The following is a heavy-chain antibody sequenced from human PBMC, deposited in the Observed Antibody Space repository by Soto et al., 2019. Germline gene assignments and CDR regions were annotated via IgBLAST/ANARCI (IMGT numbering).Heavy chain of an antibody. J-gene: IGHJ5*02. CDR3: ARILRECSSSWSWFDP. Sequence: SETLSLTCTVSGGSISSSSYYWGWIRQPPGKGLEWIGSIYYSGSTYYNPSLKSRVTISVDTSKNQFSLKLSSVTAAGTAVYYCARILRECSSSWSWFDPWGQGTLVTVSS. CDR2: IYYSGST. D-gene: IGHD6-6*01. V-gene: IGHV4-39*01. CDR1: GGSISSSSYY.